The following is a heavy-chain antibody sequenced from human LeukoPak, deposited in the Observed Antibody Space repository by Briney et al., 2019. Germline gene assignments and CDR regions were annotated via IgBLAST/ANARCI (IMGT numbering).Heavy chain of an antibody. Sequence: PGGSLRLSCAASGFTFNDYYMSWICQAPGKGLEWVSYISGSGSAIYYADSVKGRFTISRDNAKNSLYLQMNSLRAEDTAVYYCARVAVTYYFDYWGQGTLVTVSS. J-gene: IGHJ4*02. CDR1: GFTFNDYY. CDR2: ISGSGSAI. CDR3: ARVAVTYYFDY. D-gene: IGHD2-21*02. V-gene: IGHV3-11*01.